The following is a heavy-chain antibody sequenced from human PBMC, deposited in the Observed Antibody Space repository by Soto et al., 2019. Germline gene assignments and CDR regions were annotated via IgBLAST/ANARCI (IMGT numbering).Heavy chain of an antibody. CDR3: ARDMYSSDYFVKWFEP. D-gene: IGHD6-19*01. V-gene: IGHV3-30-3*01. CDR2: ISHDGINK. Sequence: QVRLVESGGGVVQPGRSLRLSCTASGFSFGSYAMYWFRQPPGKGLEWVAVISHDGINKHYADSAKGRVTVSRDNSNHSLDLQLNSLRGEDTAMYYCARDMYSSDYFVKWFEPWGQGTLVTVSS. J-gene: IGHJ5*02. CDR1: GFSFGSYA.